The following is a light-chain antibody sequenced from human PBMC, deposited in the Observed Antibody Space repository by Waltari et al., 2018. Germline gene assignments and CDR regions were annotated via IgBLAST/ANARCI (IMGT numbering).Light chain of an antibody. Sequence: YVLTQPPSVSVDPGKTARLTCGGDNIGSKSVSWYQQKPGQAPVLVMFYDSDRPSEIPERFSGSNTGKTATLTISWVEAGDEADYHCQVWDDVTDSGVFGGGTKLTVL. CDR2: YDS. V-gene: IGLV3-21*04. CDR1: NIGSKS. J-gene: IGLJ3*02. CDR3: QVWDDVTDSGV.